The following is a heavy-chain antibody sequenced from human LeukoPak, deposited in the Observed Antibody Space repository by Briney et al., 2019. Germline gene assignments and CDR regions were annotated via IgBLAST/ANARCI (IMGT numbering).Heavy chain of an antibody. J-gene: IGHJ3*02. CDR2: IYPGDSDT. Sequence: GEPLKISCKGSGYSFTSYWIGWVRQMPGKGLEWMGIIYPGDSDTRYSPSFQGQVTISADKSISTAYLQWSSLKASDTAMYYCARGPPPYYYDSSGYSRAFDIWGQGTMVTVSS. V-gene: IGHV5-51*01. CDR1: GYSFTSYW. CDR3: ARGPPPYYYDSSGYSRAFDI. D-gene: IGHD3-22*01.